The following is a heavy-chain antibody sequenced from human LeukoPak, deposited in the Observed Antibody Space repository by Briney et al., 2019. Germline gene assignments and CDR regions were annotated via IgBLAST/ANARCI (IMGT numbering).Heavy chain of an antibody. CDR2: ISYDGSIK. Sequence: GGSLRLSCAASGFTFSSYAMHWVRQAPGKGLEWVAVISYDGSIKYYADSVKGRFTISRDNSKNTLYLQMNSLRAEDTAVYYCARDDHYGSGSYFSYWGQGTLVTVSS. D-gene: IGHD3-10*01. J-gene: IGHJ4*02. CDR1: GFTFSSYA. CDR3: ARDDHYGSGSYFSY. V-gene: IGHV3-30-3*01.